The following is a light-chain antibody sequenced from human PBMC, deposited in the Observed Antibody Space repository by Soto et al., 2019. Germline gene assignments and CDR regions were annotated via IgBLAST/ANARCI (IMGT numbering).Light chain of an antibody. Sequence: EIVLTQSPGTLSLSPGERATLSCRASQSFSSSYLAWYQQKPDQAPRLLIYGASSNATGIPDRFSGSGSGTDFTLTISRLEPEDFAVYYCQQYGSSPITFGQGTRLEIK. CDR1: QSFSSSY. CDR3: QQYGSSPIT. V-gene: IGKV3-20*01. J-gene: IGKJ5*01. CDR2: GAS.